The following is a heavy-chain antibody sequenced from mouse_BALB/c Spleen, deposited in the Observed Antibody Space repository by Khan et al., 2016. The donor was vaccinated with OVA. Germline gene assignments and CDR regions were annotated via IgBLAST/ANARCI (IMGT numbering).Heavy chain of an antibody. Sequence: VKLEESGPGLVAPSQSLSITCTISGFSLTNYGVHWVRQPPGKGLEWLVVIWSDGSATYNSALKSRLSISKDNSNSQVFLKMNSLQTDDTDMYYCARQPYCHYYIMDYWGQGTSVTVSS. CDR3: ARQPYCHYYIMDY. V-gene: IGHV2-6-1*01. J-gene: IGHJ4*01. CDR1: GFSLTNYG. CDR2: IWSDGSA. D-gene: IGHD2-10*01.